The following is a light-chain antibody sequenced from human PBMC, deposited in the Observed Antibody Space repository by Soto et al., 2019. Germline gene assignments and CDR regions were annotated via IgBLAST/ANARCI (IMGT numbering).Light chain of an antibody. J-gene: IGKJ1*01. V-gene: IGKV3-20*01. CDR3: QQYDSSPRT. CDR2: GPS. CDR1: QSISSSY. Sequence: EIVLTQSPGTLSLSPGKRATLSCRASQSISSSYLAWYQQKPGQAPRLLTYGPSSRATGIPDRFSGSGSGTDFTLTINRLEPEDFAVYYCQQYDSSPRTFGQGTKVEIK.